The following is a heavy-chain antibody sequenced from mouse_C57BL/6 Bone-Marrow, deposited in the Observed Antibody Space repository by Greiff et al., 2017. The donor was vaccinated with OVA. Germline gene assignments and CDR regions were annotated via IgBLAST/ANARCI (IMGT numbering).Heavy chain of an antibody. J-gene: IGHJ2*01. CDR1: GFTFSSYG. Sequence: EVKLVESGGDLVKPGESLKLSCAASGFTFSSYGMSWVRQTPDKRLEWVATISSGGSYTYYPDSVKGRFTISRDNAKNTLYLQMSSLKSEDTAMYYCARRGYDYLYYFDYWGQGTTLTVSS. CDR2: ISSGGSYT. D-gene: IGHD2-4*01. CDR3: ARRGYDYLYYFDY. V-gene: IGHV5-6*02.